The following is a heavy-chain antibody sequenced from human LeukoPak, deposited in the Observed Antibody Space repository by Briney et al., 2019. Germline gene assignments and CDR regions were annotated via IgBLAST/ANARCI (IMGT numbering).Heavy chain of an antibody. Sequence: GGSLRLSCAASGFTFSDYYMSWMRQAPGKGLEWVSYISNSGTIIHDADSVKGRFTISRDNARNSLFLQMDSLRAEDTAVYYCARDRLGEDYYYGMDVWGQGTTVTVSS. D-gene: IGHD3-10*01. J-gene: IGHJ6*02. CDR1: GFTFSDYY. V-gene: IGHV3-11*04. CDR2: ISNSGTII. CDR3: ARDRLGEDYYYGMDV.